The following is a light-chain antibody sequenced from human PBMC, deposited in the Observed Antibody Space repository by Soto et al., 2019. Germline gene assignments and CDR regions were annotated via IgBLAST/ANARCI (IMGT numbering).Light chain of an antibody. CDR2: GAT. CDR1: LSVSTN. Sequence: EIGLTQSAATLSVSPGERATLSCRAGLSVSTNIAWYHQKPGQAPRLLIYGATTRATGIPARFSGSGSGTEFTLTISSLQSEDFAVYYCQQYYNWPPWPFGQGTKVDI. J-gene: IGKJ1*01. CDR3: QQYYNWPPWP. V-gene: IGKV3-15*01.